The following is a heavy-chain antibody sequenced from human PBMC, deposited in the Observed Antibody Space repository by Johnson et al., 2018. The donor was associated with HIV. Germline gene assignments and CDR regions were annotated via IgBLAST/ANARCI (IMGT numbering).Heavy chain of an antibody. D-gene: IGHD1-26*01. Sequence: QMLLVESGGGLVQPGGSLRLSCAASGFTFSDYYMSWIRQAPGKGLEWVSYISSSGSTIYYADSVKGRFTISRDNSKNSLYMQMNSLRAEDTAVYYCAKSGYSGSYDRMGAFDIWGQGTMVTVSS. J-gene: IGHJ3*02. CDR3: AKSGYSGSYDRMGAFDI. CDR2: ISSSGSTI. V-gene: IGHV3-11*04. CDR1: GFTFSDYY.